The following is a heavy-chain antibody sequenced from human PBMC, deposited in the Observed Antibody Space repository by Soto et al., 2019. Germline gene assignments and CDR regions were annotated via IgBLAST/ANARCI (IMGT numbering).Heavy chain of an antibody. J-gene: IGHJ6*02. CDR1: GYTFTSYY. CDR3: ARERLYSSTLVRDYYYYGMDV. V-gene: IGHV1-46*01. CDR2: INPSGGST. Sequence: QVQLVQSGAEVKKPGASVKVSCKASGYTFTSYYMHWVRQAPGQGLEWMGIINPSGGSTSYAQKFQGRVTMTRDTSTSTVYMELSSLRSEDTAVYYCARERLYSSTLVRDYYYYGMDVWGQGTTVTVSS. D-gene: IGHD2-2*01.